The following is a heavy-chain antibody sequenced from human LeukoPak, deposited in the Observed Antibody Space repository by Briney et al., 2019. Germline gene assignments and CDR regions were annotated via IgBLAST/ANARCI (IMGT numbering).Heavy chain of an antibody. Sequence: PSETLSLTCTVSGGSISSYYWSWIRQPPGKGLEWIGYIYYSGSTNYNPSLKSRVTISVDTSKNQFSLKLSSVTAADTAVYYCARNQYSGSYSPRDGMDVWGKGTTVTVSS. CDR2: IYYSGST. J-gene: IGHJ6*04. D-gene: IGHD1-26*01. CDR1: GGSISSYY. CDR3: ARNQYSGSYSPRDGMDV. V-gene: IGHV4-59*01.